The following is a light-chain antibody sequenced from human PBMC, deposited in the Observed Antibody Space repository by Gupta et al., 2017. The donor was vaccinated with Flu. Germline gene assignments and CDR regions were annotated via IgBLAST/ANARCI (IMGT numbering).Light chain of an antibody. CDR3: MQALQAPYT. CDR1: QSLLHSNGNNY. Sequence: DIVLTQSLLSLPVTTGEPASISCRPSQSLLHSNGNNYFAWYLQRPGQSPHLLIYLGSTRASGVPDRFSGSGSGTDFTLRISRVEAEDVGVYFCMQALQAPYTFGQGTKLEIK. J-gene: IGKJ2*01. V-gene: IGKV2-28*01. CDR2: LGS.